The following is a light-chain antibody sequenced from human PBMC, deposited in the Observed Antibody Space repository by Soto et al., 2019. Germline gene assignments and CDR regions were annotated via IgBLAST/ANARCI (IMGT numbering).Light chain of an antibody. V-gene: IGKV1-39*01. CDR1: QSISSY. Sequence: DIQMTQSPSSLSASVGDRFTITCRASQSISSYLNWYQQKPGKAPKLLIYAASSLQSGVPSRFSGSGSGTDFTLTISSLQPEDFATYYCQQSYSTQITFGQGTRLEIK. J-gene: IGKJ5*01. CDR2: AAS. CDR3: QQSYSTQIT.